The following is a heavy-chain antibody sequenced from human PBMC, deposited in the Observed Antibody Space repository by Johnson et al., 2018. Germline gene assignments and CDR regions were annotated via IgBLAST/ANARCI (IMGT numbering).Heavy chain of an antibody. V-gene: IGHV3-15*07. CDR1: GFTFSNAW. CDR2: IKSKTDGGTT. D-gene: IGHD5-24*01. CDR3: ARDRGPDAFDI. J-gene: IGHJ3*02. Sequence: VQLVQSGGGVVQPGRSLRLSCAASGFTFSNAWMNWVRQAPGKGLEWVGRIKSKTDGGTTDYAAPVKGRFTISRDDSKNTLYLQMNSLRAEDTAVYELARDRGPDAFDIWGQGTMVTVSS.